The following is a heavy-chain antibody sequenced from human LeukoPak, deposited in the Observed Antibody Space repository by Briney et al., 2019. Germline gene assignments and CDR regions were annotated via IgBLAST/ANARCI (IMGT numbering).Heavy chain of an antibody. D-gene: IGHD3-10*01. J-gene: IGHJ2*01. Sequence: GGSLRLSCAASGFSFSSYAMSWVRQAPGKGLEWVPAISGSGGSTYYADSVKGRFTISRDNSKNTLYLQMNSLRAEDTAVYYCANRPRGSAGWYFDLWGRGTLVTVSS. V-gene: IGHV3-23*01. CDR3: ANRPRGSAGWYFDL. CDR2: ISGSGGST. CDR1: GFSFSSYA.